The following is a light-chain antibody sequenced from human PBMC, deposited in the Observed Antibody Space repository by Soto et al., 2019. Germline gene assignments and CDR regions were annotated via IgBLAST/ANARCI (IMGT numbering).Light chain of an antibody. Sequence: QTVVTQPASVSGSPGQSITISCIGTSSDVGGYNYVSWYQQSPGTVPKLMIYDVNNRPSGVSNRFSGSKSGNTASLTISGLQAEDEADYYCSSYSTSSPLVVFGGGTKLTVL. V-gene: IGLV2-14*01. CDR1: SSDVGGYNY. J-gene: IGLJ2*01. CDR2: DVN. CDR3: SSYSTSSPLVV.